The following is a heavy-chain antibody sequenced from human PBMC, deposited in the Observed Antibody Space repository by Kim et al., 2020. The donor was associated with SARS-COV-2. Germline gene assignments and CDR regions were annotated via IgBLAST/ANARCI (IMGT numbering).Heavy chain of an antibody. CDR2: INHSGST. V-gene: IGHV4-34*01. CDR3: ARVKTRGSSPDRGYYYYYGMDV. CDR1: GGSFSGYY. Sequence: SETLSLTCAVYGGSFSGYYWSWIRQPPGKGLEWIGEINHSGSTNYNPSLKSRVTISVDTSKNQFSLKLSSVTAADTAVYYCARVKTRGSSPDRGYYYYYGMDVWGQGTTVTVSS. D-gene: IGHD6-6*01. J-gene: IGHJ6*02.